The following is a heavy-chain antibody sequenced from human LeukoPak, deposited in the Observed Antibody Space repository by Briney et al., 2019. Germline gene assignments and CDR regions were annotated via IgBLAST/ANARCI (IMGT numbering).Heavy chain of an antibody. D-gene: IGHD3-10*02. Sequence: GGSLRLSCAASGFTFSNYAMSWVRQAPGKGLGWVSAISGSASSTYYADSVKGRFTISRDNAKNSLYLQMNSLRAEDTAVYYCAELGITMIGGVWGKGTTVTISS. CDR2: ISGSASST. J-gene: IGHJ6*04. V-gene: IGHV3-23*01. CDR3: AELGITMIGGV. CDR1: GFTFSNYA.